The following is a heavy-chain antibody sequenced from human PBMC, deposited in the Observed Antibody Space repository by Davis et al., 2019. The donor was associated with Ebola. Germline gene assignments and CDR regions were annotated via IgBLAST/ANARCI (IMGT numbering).Heavy chain of an antibody. V-gene: IGHV3-7*04. J-gene: IGHJ4*02. CDR2: INQHGSER. D-gene: IGHD5-18*01. CDR1: GFTFSSHY. CDR3: GRGVWLAF. Sequence: GESLKISCAVSGFTFSSHYMSWVRQAPGKGLEWVANINQHGSERYYVDSVKGRFTISRDNAKNTLYLQMNSLRAEDTAVYYCGRGVWLAFRGQGTLVTVSS.